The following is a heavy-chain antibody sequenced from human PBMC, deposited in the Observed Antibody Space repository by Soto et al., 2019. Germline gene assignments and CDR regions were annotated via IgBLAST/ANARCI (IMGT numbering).Heavy chain of an antibody. J-gene: IGHJ4*02. V-gene: IGHV4-59*01. CDR2: IYYSGST. CDR3: ARSSGSYEDY. Sequence: PSETLSLTCTVSGGSISSYYWSWIRQPPGKGLEWIGYIYYSGSTNYNPSLKSRVTISVDTSKNQFSLKLSSVTAADTAVYYCARSSGSYEDYWGQGTLVTVSS. CDR1: GGSISSYY. D-gene: IGHD1-26*01.